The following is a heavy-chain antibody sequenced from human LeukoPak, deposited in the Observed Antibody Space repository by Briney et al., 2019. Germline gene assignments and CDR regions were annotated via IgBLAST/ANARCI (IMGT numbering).Heavy chain of an antibody. CDR2: IYYSGST. J-gene: IGHJ4*02. CDR3: ARGVDTAMVTYEGYYFDY. D-gene: IGHD5-18*01. CDR1: GGSISSSSYY. V-gene: IGHV4-39*07. Sequence: SETLSLTCTVSGGSISSSSYYWGWIRQPPGKGLEWIGSIYYSGSTYYNPSLKSRVTISVNTSKNQFSLKLSSVTAADTAVYYCARGVDTAMVTYEGYYFDYWGQGTLVTVSS.